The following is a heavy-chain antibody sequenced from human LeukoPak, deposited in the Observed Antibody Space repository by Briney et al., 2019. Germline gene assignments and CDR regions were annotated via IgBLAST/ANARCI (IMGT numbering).Heavy chain of an antibody. J-gene: IGHJ4*02. CDR3: AREMDGGDQDY. CDR1: GYTFTSYY. D-gene: IGHD2-21*02. V-gene: IGHV1-46*03. CDR2: INLSGGNT. Sequence: ASVKVSCKASGYTFTSYYMHWVRQAPGQGLEWMGIINLSGGNTNYAQKFQGRVTMTRDASTSTVYMELSSLRSEDTAVYYCAREMDGGDQDYWGQGTLVTVSS.